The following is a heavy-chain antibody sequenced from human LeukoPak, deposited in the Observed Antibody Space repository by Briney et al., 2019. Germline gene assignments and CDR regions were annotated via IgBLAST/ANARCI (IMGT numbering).Heavy chain of an antibody. CDR1: SGSISSSSYY. Sequence: SETLSLTCIVSSGSISSSSYYWGWIRQPPGKGLEWIGSIYYSGSTNYNPSLKSRVTISVDTSKNQFSLKLSSVTAADTAVYYCARVYYSSSYDYWYFDLWGRGTLVTVSS. CDR2: IYYSGST. V-gene: IGHV4-39*07. D-gene: IGHD6-13*01. J-gene: IGHJ2*01. CDR3: ARVYYSSSYDYWYFDL.